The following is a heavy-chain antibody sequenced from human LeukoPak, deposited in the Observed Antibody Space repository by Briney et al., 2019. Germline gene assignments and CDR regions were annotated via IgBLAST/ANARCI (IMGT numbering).Heavy chain of an antibody. Sequence: PGRSLRLSCAASGFTFSSYAMHWVRQAPGKGLEWVAVISYDGSNKYYADSVKGRFTISRDNSKYTLYLQMNSLRAEDTAVYYCARDLLRGTVTTGYFDYWGQGTLVTVSS. CDR2: ISYDGSNK. CDR1: GFTFSSYA. CDR3: ARDLLRGTVTTGYFDY. D-gene: IGHD4-17*01. J-gene: IGHJ4*02. V-gene: IGHV3-30-3*01.